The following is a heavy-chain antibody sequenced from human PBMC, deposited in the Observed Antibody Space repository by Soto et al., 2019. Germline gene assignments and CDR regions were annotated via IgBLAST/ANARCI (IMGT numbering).Heavy chain of an antibody. CDR2: ISAYNGNT. CDR3: AREDILDVVPAAIDY. V-gene: IGHV1-18*01. J-gene: IGHJ4*02. CDR1: GYTFTSYG. D-gene: IGHD2-2*01. Sequence: ASVKVSCKASGYTFTSYGISWVRQAPGQGLEWMGWISAYNGNTNYAQKLQGRVTMTTDTSTSTAYMELRSLRSDDTAVYYCAREDILDVVPAAIDYWGQGTLVTVSS.